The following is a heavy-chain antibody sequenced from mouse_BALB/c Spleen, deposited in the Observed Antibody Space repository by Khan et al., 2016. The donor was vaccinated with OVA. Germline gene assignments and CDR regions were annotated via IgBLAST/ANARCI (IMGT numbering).Heavy chain of an antibody. CDR1: GYTFANYA. J-gene: IGHJ2*01. Sequence: QVQLQQSGTELARPGASVKMSCKASGYTFANYAMHWVQKRPGQGLEWIGYINPSTGYTNYNQNFSDKATLTTDSTSSTAYMQLSSLTSDFAAVYYCVIVPLPPYCFDYWGQGTTLTVSS. V-gene: IGHV1-4*01. CDR2: INPSTGYT. D-gene: IGHD6-2*01. CDR3: VIVPLPPYCFDY.